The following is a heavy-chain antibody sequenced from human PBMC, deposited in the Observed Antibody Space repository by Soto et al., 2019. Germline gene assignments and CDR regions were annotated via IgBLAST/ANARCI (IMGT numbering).Heavy chain of an antibody. CDR3: ARDRGVAPPVAGNTHYYYSMDV. D-gene: IGHD6-19*01. J-gene: IGHJ6*03. CDR2: ISGFNGNT. CDR1: GYSFTNYG. V-gene: IGHV1-18*01. Sequence: QDQLVQSGAEVKKPGASVTVSCKASGYSFTNYGITWVRQAPGQGLEWMGWISGFNGNTHYAQKLQGRVTMTTDASTSTAYRELRSLRSDDTAVYYCARDRGVAPPVAGNTHYYYSMDVWGKGTTVTVSS.